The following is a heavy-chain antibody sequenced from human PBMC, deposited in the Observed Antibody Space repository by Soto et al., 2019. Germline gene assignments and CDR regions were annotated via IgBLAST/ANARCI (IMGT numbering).Heavy chain of an antibody. J-gene: IGHJ5*02. CDR1: GFTFSSYS. Sequence: EVQLVESGGGLVKPGGSLRLSCAASGFTFSSYSMNWVRQAPGKGLEWVSSISSSSSYIYYADSVKGRFTISRDNAKNSLYLKRNSLRDEDTAVYYCARDLSRPTAHPGGSWGQGTLVTVSS. V-gene: IGHV3-21*01. CDR2: ISSSSSYI. D-gene: IGHD4-17*01. CDR3: ARDLSRPTAHPGGS.